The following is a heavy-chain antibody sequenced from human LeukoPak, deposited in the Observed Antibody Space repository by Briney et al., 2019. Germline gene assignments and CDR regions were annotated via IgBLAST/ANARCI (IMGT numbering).Heavy chain of an antibody. CDR1: GFTFSSYA. CDR3: AKVEGVAGPGDY. D-gene: IGHD6-19*01. Sequence: GSLRLSCAASGFTFSSYAMHWVRQAPGKGLEWVSAISDTGSITYYADSVKGRFTISRDNSKNTVFLQMNSLRAEDTALYYCAKVEGVAGPGDYWGQGTLVTVSS. CDR2: ISDTGSIT. V-gene: IGHV3-23*01. J-gene: IGHJ4*02.